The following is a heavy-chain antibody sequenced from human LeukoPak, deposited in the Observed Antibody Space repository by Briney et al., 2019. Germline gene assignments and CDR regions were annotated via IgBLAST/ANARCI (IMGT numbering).Heavy chain of an antibody. CDR2: ISSSGSTI. V-gene: IGHV3-48*03. Sequence: GPLRLSCAASGFTFSSYEMNWVRQAPGKGLEWVSYISSSGSTIYYADSVKGRFTISRDNAKNSLYLQMNSLRAEDTAVYYCARASSSWYGLDYWGQGTLVTVSS. CDR1: GFTFSSYE. J-gene: IGHJ4*02. CDR3: ARASSSWYGLDY. D-gene: IGHD6-13*01.